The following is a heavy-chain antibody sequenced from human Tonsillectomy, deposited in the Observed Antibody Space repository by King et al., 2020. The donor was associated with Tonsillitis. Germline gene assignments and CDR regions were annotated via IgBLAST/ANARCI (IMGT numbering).Heavy chain of an antibody. D-gene: IGHD2-15*01. Sequence: QLQESGPGLVKPSETLSLTCTVSGGSISSGTYYWGWIRQPPGKGLEWIGSIYYIGNTYYNPSLKSRVTILVATSKNQFSLKLSSVTAADTAVYYCARLLLGYCSGGSCSDAFDIWGQGTMVTVSS. V-gene: IGHV4-39*07. CDR1: GGSISSGTYY. J-gene: IGHJ3*02. CDR2: IYYIGNT. CDR3: ARLLLGYCSGGSCSDAFDI.